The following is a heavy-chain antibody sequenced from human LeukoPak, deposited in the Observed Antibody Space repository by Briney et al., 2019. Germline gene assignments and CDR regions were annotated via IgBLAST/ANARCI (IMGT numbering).Heavy chain of an antibody. Sequence: SGTSLRLSCVASGFIFSRYDMHWVRQAPGKGLEWVALIWHDGSKTHYADSVKRRFTISRDDSKSTLYVQMNSLRVEDTAVYYCARGPATVTSHFDYWGQGALVSVS. J-gene: IGHJ4*02. CDR2: IWHDGSKT. V-gene: IGHV3-33*01. D-gene: IGHD4-17*01. CDR1: GFIFSRYD. CDR3: ARGPATVTSHFDY.